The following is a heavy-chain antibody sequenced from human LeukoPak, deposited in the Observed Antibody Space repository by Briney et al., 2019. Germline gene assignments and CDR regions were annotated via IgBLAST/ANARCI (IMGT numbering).Heavy chain of an antibody. V-gene: IGHV3-7*01. Sequence: PGGSLRLSWAASGFSFSDYWMDWVRQSPGKGMEWVANINQGGSEGYYADSVKGRFTISRDNAKNSLYLQMNKLRAEDTAVYYCSRSLDYWGQGALVTVSS. J-gene: IGHJ4*02. CDR2: INQGGSEG. CDR1: GFSFSDYW. CDR3: SRSLDY.